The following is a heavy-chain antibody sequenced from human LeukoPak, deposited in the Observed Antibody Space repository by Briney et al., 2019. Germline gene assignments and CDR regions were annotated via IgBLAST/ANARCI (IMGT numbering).Heavy chain of an antibody. CDR2: IYSGGNT. J-gene: IGHJ6*03. CDR3: AKDLGGGYYYYYMDV. Sequence: GGSLRLSCAASAFSVSNNYMNWVRQAPGKGLEWVSVIYSGGNTYYADSVKGRFTISRDNSKNTLYLQMNSLRAEDTAVYYCAKDLGGGYYYYYMDVWGKGTTVTISS. CDR1: AFSVSNNY. D-gene: IGHD2-15*01. V-gene: IGHV3-53*01.